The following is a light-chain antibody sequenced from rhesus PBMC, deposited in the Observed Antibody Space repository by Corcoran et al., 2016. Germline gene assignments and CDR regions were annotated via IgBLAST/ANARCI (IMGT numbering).Light chain of an antibody. V-gene: IGLV2-32*02. CDR1: RRDIGGYTY. CDR3: LSDGGRLTYL. Sequence: QAALTQPRSVSGSPGQSVTISCTGTRRDIGGYTYVSWYRQDPGTAPKLLIYEVTKRPSGVSDRFSGSKSGDTASLTISRLQGEDEADYYCLSDGGRLTYLFGSGTRLTV. CDR2: EVT. J-gene: IGLJ1*01.